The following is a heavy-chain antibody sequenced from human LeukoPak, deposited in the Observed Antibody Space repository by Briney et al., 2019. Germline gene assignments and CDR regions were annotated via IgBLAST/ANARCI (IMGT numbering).Heavy chain of an antibody. CDR2: IKQDGSEK. V-gene: IGHV3-7*01. CDR1: GFTFSSYW. J-gene: IGHJ4*02. CDR3: ARGSSRYYDSSGYPYYFDY. Sequence: GGSLRLSCAASGFTFSSYWMSWVRQAPGKGLEWVANIKQDGSEKYYVDSVKGRFTISRDNAKNSLYLQMNSLRAEDTAVYYCARGSSRYYDSSGYPYYFDYWGQGTLVTVSS. D-gene: IGHD3-22*01.